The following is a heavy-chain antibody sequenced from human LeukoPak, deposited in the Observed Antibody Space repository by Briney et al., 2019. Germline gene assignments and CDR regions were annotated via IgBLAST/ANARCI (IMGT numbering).Heavy chain of an antibody. CDR1: GGSINRFY. V-gene: IGHV4-4*07. Sequence: TSETLSLTCTVSGGSINRFYWSWIRQPAGKGLEWIGRIYTIGSTNYNPSLKSRVTMSVDTSQNQFSLKMRSVTAADTAVYYCAGYSYGRLDYWGQGTLVTVSS. D-gene: IGHD5-18*01. J-gene: IGHJ4*02. CDR3: AGYSYGRLDY. CDR2: IYTIGST.